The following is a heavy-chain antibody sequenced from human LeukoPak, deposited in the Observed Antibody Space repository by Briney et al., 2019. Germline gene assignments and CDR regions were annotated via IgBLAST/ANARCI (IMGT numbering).Heavy chain of an antibody. CDR3: ARYSSTTVTIGY. J-gene: IGHJ4*02. CDR1: GYSFTGYY. Sequence: ASVKVSCKASGYSFTGYYMHWVRQAPGQGLEWMGWISAYNGNTNYAQKLQGRVTMTTDTSTSTAYMELRSLRSDDTAVYYCARYSSTTVTIGYWGQGTLVTVSS. V-gene: IGHV1-18*04. CDR2: ISAYNGNT. D-gene: IGHD4-11*01.